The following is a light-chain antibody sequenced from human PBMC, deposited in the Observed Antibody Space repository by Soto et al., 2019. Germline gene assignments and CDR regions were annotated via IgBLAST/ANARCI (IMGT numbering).Light chain of an antibody. CDR3: CSYAGSVYV. CDR1: SSDVGSYNL. V-gene: IGLV2-23*01. CDR2: EGS. Sequence: QSALTQPASVSGSPGQSITISCTGTSSDVGSYNLVSWYQQHPGKAPKLMIYEGSKRPSGVSNRFSGSKSGNTASLTISGLEDEDEADYYCCSYAGSVYVFGTGTKLTVL. J-gene: IGLJ1*01.